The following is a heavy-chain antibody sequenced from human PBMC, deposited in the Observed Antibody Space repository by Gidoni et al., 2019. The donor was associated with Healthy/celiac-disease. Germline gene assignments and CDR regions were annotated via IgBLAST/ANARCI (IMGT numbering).Heavy chain of an antibody. J-gene: IGHJ4*02. CDR2: IHPSGGST. D-gene: IGHD3-22*01. V-gene: IGHV1-46*01. CDR1: GYTFTSYY. Sequence: QVQLVQSGAEVKKPGASVKVSCKASGYTFTSYYMHWVRQAPGQGLEWMGIIHPSGGSTSYAQKFQGRVTMTRDTSTSTVYMELSSLRSEDTAVYYCARPGDYYDSSGYLPLDYWGQGTLVTVSS. CDR3: ARPGDYYDSSGYLPLDY.